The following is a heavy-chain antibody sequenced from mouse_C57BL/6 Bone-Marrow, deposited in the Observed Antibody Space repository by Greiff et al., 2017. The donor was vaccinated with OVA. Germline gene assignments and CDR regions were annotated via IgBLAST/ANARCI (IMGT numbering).Heavy chain of an antibody. J-gene: IGHJ2*01. CDR1: GFNIKDDY. Sequence: DVQLQESGAELVRPGASVKLSCTASGFNIKDDYMHWVKERPEQGLEWIGWIDPENGDTEYASKFQGKATITADTSSKTVYLHLSSLTSEDTAVYYGTTDRYWGQGTTLTVSS. CDR3: TTDRY. CDR2: IDPENGDT. V-gene: IGHV14-4*01.